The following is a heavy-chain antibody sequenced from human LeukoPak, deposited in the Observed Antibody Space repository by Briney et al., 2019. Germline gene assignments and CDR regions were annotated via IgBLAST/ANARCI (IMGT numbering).Heavy chain of an antibody. CDR1: GFTFSSYS. D-gene: IGHD3-16*02. Sequence: GGSLRLSCAASGFTFSSYSMNWVRQAPGKGLEWVSSISSSSSYIYYADSVKGRFTISRDNAKNSLYLQMNSLRAEDTAVYYCARGTYVDYVWGSYLQDYYYGMDVWGQGNTVTVSS. CDR3: ARGTYVDYVWGSYLQDYYYGMDV. CDR2: ISSSSSYI. V-gene: IGHV3-21*01. J-gene: IGHJ6*02.